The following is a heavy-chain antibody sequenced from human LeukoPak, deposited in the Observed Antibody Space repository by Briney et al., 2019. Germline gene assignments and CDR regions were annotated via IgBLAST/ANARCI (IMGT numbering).Heavy chain of an antibody. V-gene: IGHV3-66*01. CDR2: IYSGGST. CDR1: GFTVSSNY. CDR3: ARVMPPSRNYGDFDY. J-gene: IGHJ4*02. D-gene: IGHD4-17*01. Sequence: GGSLRLSCAASGFTVSSNYMSWVRQAPGKGLEWVSVIYSGGSTYYADSVKGRFTISRDNSKNTLYLQMNSLRAEDTAVYYCARVMPPSRNYGDFDYWGQGTLVTVSS.